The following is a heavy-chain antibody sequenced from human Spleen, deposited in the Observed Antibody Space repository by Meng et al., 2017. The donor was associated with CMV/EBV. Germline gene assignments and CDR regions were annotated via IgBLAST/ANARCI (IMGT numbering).Heavy chain of an antibody. CDR2: ISAYNGNT. CDR3: ALRPYDILTGYSFDY. D-gene: IGHD3-9*01. V-gene: IGHV1-18*01. Sequence: QVQLVQSGDEVKKPGASVKVSCKASGYTFTSYGISWVRQAPGQGLEWMGWISAYNGNTNYAQKLQGRVTMTTDTSTSTAYMELRSLRSDDTAVYYCALRPYDILTGYSFDYWGQGTLVTVSS. J-gene: IGHJ4*02. CDR1: GYTFTSYG.